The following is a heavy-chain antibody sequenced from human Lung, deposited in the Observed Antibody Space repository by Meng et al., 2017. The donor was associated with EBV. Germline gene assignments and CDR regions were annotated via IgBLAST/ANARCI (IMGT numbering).Heavy chain of an antibody. V-gene: IGHV7-4-1*02. CDR2: IDPNTGNP. CDR3: ARDSPLDGYSLLDY. J-gene: IGHJ4*02. Sequence: VQLVKSGSEMKQPGASVKVSCRPSGYTFTSYAINWVRQAPGQGPDWMGWIDPNTGNPTYDQGFTGRFVFSLDTSVSTAYLQINSLRADDTAVYYCARDSPLDGYSLLDYWGQGTLVTASS. CDR1: GYTFTSYA. D-gene: IGHD5-24*01.